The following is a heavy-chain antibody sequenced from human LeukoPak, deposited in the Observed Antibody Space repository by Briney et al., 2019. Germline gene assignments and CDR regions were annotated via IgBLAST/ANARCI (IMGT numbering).Heavy chain of an antibody. CDR2: ISYDGSNK. CDR1: GFTFSSYG. Sequence: GGSLRLSCAASGFTFSSYGMHWVRQAPGKGLERVAVISYDGSNKYYADSVKGRFTISRDNSKNTLYLQMNSLRAEDTAVYYCAKESGIVGATSFDYWGQGTLVTVSS. D-gene: IGHD1-26*01. CDR3: AKESGIVGATSFDY. J-gene: IGHJ4*02. V-gene: IGHV3-30*18.